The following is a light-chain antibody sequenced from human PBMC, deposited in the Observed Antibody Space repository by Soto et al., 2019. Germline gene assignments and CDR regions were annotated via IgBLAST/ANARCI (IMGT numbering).Light chain of an antibody. CDR2: EVS. CDR3: MQSTQLPPT. J-gene: IGKJ5*01. V-gene: IGKV2D-29*02. CDR1: HSLLHITGETF. Sequence: VMTQTQISLSVAPGQPASISCKSSHSLLHITGETFLFWYLQKPGQSPQLLIYEVSTRVSGVPDRFSGSGSGTDSTLEISRVEADDVGIYYCMQSTQLPPTFGQGTRLEIK.